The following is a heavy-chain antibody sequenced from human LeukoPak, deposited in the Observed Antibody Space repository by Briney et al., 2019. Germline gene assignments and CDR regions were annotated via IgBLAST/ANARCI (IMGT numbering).Heavy chain of an antibody. CDR3: ARDDLPFSGSYFRSDWYFDL. CDR2: INPNSGGT. Sequence: ASVKVSCKASGYTFTGYYMRWVRQAPGQGLEWMGWINPNSGGTNYAQKFQGRVTMTRDTSISTAYMELSRLRSDDTAVYYCARDDLPFSGSYFRSDWYFDLWGRGTLVTVSS. J-gene: IGHJ2*01. CDR1: GYTFTGYY. V-gene: IGHV1-2*02. D-gene: IGHD1-26*01.